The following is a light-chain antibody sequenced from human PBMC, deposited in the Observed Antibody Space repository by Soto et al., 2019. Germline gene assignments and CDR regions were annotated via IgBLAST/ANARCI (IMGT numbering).Light chain of an antibody. J-gene: IGLJ2*01. Sequence: QSVLTQPPSVSAAPGQKVTISCSGSSSNIGNNYVSWYQQLPGTGPKLLIYDNNERPSGIPDRFSGSKSGTSATLGITGLQTGDEADYYCGTWDSSLSSVVFGGGTKLTVL. CDR3: GTWDSSLSSVV. V-gene: IGLV1-51*01. CDR2: DNN. CDR1: SSNIGNNY.